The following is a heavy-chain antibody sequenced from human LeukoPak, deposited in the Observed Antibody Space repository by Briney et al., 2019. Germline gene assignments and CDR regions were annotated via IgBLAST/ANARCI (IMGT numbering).Heavy chain of an antibody. J-gene: IGHJ6*02. Sequence: GGSLRLSCAASGFTFSSYAMHWVRQAPGKGLEWVAVISYDGSNKYYADSVKGRLTISRDNSKNTLYLQMNSLRAEDTAVYYCARGMGYSNPNKYYYYYYGMDVWGQGTTVTVSS. V-gene: IGHV3-30-3*01. CDR1: GFTFSSYA. CDR3: ARGMGYSNPNKYYYYYYGMDV. CDR2: ISYDGSNK. D-gene: IGHD4-11*01.